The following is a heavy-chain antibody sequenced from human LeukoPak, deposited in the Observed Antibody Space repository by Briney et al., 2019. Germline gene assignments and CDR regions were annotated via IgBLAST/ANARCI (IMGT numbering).Heavy chain of an antibody. V-gene: IGHV3-48*01. CDR1: GFTFSSYS. Sequence: GGSLRLSCAAYGFTFSSYSRNWVRQAPGKGLEWVSYISSSSSTIYYADSEKGRFTISRDNAKNSLYLQMNCPRAEDTAVYYCARADVDIVTYFDYWGQGTLVTVSS. CDR2: ISSSSSTI. D-gene: IGHD5-12*01. CDR3: ARADVDIVTYFDY. J-gene: IGHJ4*02.